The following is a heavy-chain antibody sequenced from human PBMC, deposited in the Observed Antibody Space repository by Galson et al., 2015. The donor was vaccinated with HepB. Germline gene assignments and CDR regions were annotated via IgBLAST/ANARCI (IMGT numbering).Heavy chain of an antibody. V-gene: IGHV3-48*01. CDR2: IYSTSRAI. D-gene: IGHD2-21*01. CDR1: GFPYSSTN. CDR3: ARDVPILGGAFDI. Sequence: SLRLSCAASGFPYSSTNMVWFRQAAGKGLEWISYIYSTSRAIYLSDSVNGRFTVSRDNGQNSLSLQMNSLRVGDTAVYYCARDVPILGGAFDIWGQGTIVSVSA. J-gene: IGHJ3*02.